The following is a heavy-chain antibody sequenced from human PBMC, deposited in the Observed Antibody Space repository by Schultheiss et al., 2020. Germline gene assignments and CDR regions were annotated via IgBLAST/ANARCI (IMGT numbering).Heavy chain of an antibody. D-gene: IGHD6-19*01. CDR2: IYYSGST. CDR1: GDSISGSGCY. J-gene: IGHJ5*02. Sequence: SATLSLTCTVSGDSISGSGCYWGWIRQSPGKGLEWIGSIYYSGSTYYNPSLKSRVTISVDTSDNQFSLKLSSVTAADTAVYYCARWGSPYNSGWYPLNWFDPWGQGTLV. V-gene: IGHV4-39*01. CDR3: ARWGSPYNSGWYPLNWFDP.